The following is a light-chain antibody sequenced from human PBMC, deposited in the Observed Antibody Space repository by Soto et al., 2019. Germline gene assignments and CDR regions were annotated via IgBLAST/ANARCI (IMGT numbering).Light chain of an antibody. CDR2: AAS. Sequence: DIQMTQSPSSLSASVGDRVTITCRTSQSVSSYLYWYQQKPGKAPNLLIFAASSLQSGVPSRFSGSGSGTDFTLTGNSLQPEDCANLYCQQSYTYPLPVGQGTKLEIK. CDR1: QSVSSY. V-gene: IGKV1-39*01. CDR3: QQSYTYPLP. J-gene: IGKJ2*01.